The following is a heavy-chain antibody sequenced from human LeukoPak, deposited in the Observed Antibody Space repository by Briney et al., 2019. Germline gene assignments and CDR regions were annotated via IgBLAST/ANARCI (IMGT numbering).Heavy chain of an antibody. CDR2: IKDDGSDK. CDR3: ADLGSRD. Sequence: PGGSLRLSCAASGFTFSSAWMTWVRQAPGKGLEWVATIKDDGSDKYYVASVKGRFTISRDNAKKSLWLQMNSLRVEDTAMYYCADLGSRDWGQGTLVTVSS. J-gene: IGHJ4*02. CDR1: GFTFSSAW. V-gene: IGHV3-7*01. D-gene: IGHD3-16*01.